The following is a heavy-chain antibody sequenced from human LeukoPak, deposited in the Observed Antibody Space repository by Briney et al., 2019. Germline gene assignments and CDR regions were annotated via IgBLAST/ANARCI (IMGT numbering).Heavy chain of an antibody. J-gene: IGHJ4*02. CDR2: INPNSGGT. CDR3: ARALLWFGELVR. D-gene: IGHD3-10*01. V-gene: IGHV1-2*02. CDR1: GYTFTGYY. Sequence: GASVKVSCKASGYTFTGYYMHWVRQAPGQGLEWMGWINPNSGGTNYAQKLQGRVTMTRDTSISTAYMELSRLRSDDTAVYYCARALLWFGELVRWGQGTLVTVSS.